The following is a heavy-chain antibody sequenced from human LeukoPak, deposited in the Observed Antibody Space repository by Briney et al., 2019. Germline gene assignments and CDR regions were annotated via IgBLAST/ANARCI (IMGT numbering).Heavy chain of an antibody. CDR3: ARRSTVTTKFDY. CDR1: GGSFSGYY. Sequence: SETLSLTCAVYGGSFSGYYWSWIRQPPGKGLEWIGEINHSGSTNYNPSLKSRVTISVDTSKNQLSLKLSSVTAADTAVYYCARRSTVTTKFDYWGQGTLVTVSS. J-gene: IGHJ4*02. CDR2: INHSGST. V-gene: IGHV4-34*01. D-gene: IGHD4-17*01.